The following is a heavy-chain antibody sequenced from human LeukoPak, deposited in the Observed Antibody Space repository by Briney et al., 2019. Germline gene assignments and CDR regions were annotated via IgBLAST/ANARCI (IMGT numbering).Heavy chain of an antibody. J-gene: IGHJ4*02. V-gene: IGHV3-74*01. Sequence: GGSLRLSCAASGFTFGTLWVHWVRQAPGKGLVWVSRINPEETTTNYADAVKGRFTISRDNAKNTLYLQMNSLRAEDTAVYYCARGGLEPVDYWGQGTLVTVSS. CDR1: GFTFGTLW. CDR2: INPEETTT. D-gene: IGHD1-14*01. CDR3: ARGGLEPVDY.